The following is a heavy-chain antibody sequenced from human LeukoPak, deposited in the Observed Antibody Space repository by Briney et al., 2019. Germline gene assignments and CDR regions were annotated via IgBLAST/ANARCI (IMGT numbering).Heavy chain of an antibody. D-gene: IGHD6-19*01. Sequence: PGGSLRLSCAASGFTFSSDNMNWGRQAPGKGLGWVSCISTSSRYIYYADSVKGRFTISRDNARKSLFLQINSLSAEDTAVYYCARGKVAVAATDDAFEIWGQGTMVTVSS. J-gene: IGHJ3*02. V-gene: IGHV3-21*01. CDR1: GFTFSSDN. CDR3: ARGKVAVAATDDAFEI. CDR2: ISTSSRYI.